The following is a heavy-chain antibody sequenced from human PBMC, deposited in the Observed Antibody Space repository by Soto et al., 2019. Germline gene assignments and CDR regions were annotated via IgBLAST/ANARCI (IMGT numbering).Heavy chain of an antibody. CDR3: ATVLGKAFDL. Sequence: MQLVQSGAEVKKPGASVKVSCKASGYSFTSYEINWVRQATGQGPEWMGWMNPNSGDTGYSHKFQGRVTMTRNTSISTAYMQLSSLRSEDTAVYYCATVLGKAFDLWGQGTMVTVSS. CDR2: MNPNSGDT. J-gene: IGHJ3*01. V-gene: IGHV1-8*01. CDR1: GYSFTSYE. D-gene: IGHD6-13*01.